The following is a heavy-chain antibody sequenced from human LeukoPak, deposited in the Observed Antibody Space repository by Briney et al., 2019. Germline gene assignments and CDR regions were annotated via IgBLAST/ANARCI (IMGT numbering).Heavy chain of an antibody. Sequence: GRSLRLSCAASGFTFSSYAMHWVRQAPGKGLEWVAVISDDGSNIHYADSVKGRFTISRDNSKNTLYLQMNSVRAEDTAVYYCAREMATIRDALDVWGQGTMVTVSS. D-gene: IGHD5-24*01. J-gene: IGHJ3*01. CDR1: GFTFSSYA. V-gene: IGHV3-30-3*01. CDR2: ISDDGSNI. CDR3: AREMATIRDALDV.